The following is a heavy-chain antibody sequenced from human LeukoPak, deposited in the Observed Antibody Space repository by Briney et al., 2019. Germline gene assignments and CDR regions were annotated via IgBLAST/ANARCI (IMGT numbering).Heavy chain of an antibody. V-gene: IGHV4-59*01. CDR3: ARDPHPPAMWERSPWFDP. CDR1: GGSISSYY. J-gene: IGHJ5*02. Sequence: SETLSLTCTVSGGSISSYYWSWIRQPPGKGLEWIGYIYYSGSTNYNPSLKSRVTISVGTSKNQFSLKLSSVTAADTAVYYCARDPHPPAMWERSPWFDPWGQGTLVTVSS. CDR2: IYYSGST. D-gene: IGHD1-26*01.